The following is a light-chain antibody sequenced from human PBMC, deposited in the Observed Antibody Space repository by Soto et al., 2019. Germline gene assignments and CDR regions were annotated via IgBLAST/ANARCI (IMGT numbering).Light chain of an antibody. CDR3: QQYARSPVT. V-gene: IGKV3-20*01. Sequence: VLTQSPGTLSLSPGERATLSCSARERVKNGNLAWYQQKPGQAPRLLLSGASSRSTGLPDRFSGSGSGTDFTLTISSLVPEDLAVYYCQQYARSPVTFGQGTRVEIK. J-gene: IGKJ1*01. CDR2: GAS. CDR1: ERVKNGN.